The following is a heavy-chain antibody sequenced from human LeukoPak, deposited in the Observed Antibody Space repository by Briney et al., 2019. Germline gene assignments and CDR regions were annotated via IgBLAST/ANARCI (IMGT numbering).Heavy chain of an antibody. CDR3: AKAGHDILTGYYY. J-gene: IGHJ4*02. CDR2: IHYSGRT. Sequence: PSETLSLTCSVSGGSLSNFYWSWMRQPPGKGLEWIGNIHYSGRTGYSPSFNSRVTISIDMANNQFSLKLSYVTAADTAVYYCAKAGHDILTGYYYWGQGTLVTVSS. CDR1: GGSLSNFY. V-gene: IGHV4-59*01. D-gene: IGHD3-9*01.